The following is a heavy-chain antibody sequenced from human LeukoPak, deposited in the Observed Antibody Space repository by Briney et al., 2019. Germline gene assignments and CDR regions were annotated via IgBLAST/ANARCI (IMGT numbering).Heavy chain of an antibody. Sequence: PGGSLRLSFAASGFTFSSYGMHWVRQAPGKGLEWVAVISYDGSNKYYADSVKGRFTISRDNSKNTLYLQMNSLRAEDTAVYYCAREWGPYYDFWSGYAFDIWGQGTMVTVSS. V-gene: IGHV3-30*03. CDR2: ISYDGSNK. D-gene: IGHD3-3*01. CDR1: GFTFSSYG. J-gene: IGHJ3*02. CDR3: AREWGPYYDFWSGYAFDI.